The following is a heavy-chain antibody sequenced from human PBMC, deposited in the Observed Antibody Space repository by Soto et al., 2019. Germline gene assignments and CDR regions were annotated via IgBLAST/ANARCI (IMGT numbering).Heavy chain of an antibody. CDR1: GGSISSGDYY. CDR3: ARYYYGSGSYQDY. CDR2: IYYSGSA. Sequence: QVQLQESDPGLVKPSQTLSLTCTVSGGSISSGDYYWTWIRQPPGKGLEWIGYIYYSGSAYYNPSLKSRVTISVDTSNNQFSLKLTSVTAADTAVYYCARYYYGSGSYQDYWGQGTLVTVSS. V-gene: IGHV4-30-4*01. D-gene: IGHD3-10*01. J-gene: IGHJ4*02.